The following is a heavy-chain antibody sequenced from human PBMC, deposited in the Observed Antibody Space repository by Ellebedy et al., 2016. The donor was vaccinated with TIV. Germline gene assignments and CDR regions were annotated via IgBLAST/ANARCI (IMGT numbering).Heavy chain of an antibody. CDR3: VKGAYPVPTVMAV. CDR2: IRSDGSNK. J-gene: IGHJ6*02. Sequence: GESLKISCAASGFTSSGMHWVRQAPGKGLEWVAFIRSDGSNKYYAESVKGRFTISRDYSENTPDLQMNSLRVEDTALYYCVKGAYPVPTVMAVWGQGTMVIVSS. V-gene: IGHV3-30*02. CDR1: GFTSSG. D-gene: IGHD3-16*01.